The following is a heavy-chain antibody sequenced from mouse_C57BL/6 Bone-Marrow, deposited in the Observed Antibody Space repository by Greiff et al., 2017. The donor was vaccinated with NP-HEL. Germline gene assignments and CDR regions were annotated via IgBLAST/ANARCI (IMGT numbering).Heavy chain of an antibody. V-gene: IGHV1-81*01. J-gene: IGHJ3*01. D-gene: IGHD1-1*01. CDR2: IYPRSGNT. CDR1: GYTFTSYG. Sequence: VKLMESGAELARPGASVKLSCKASGYTFTSYGISWVKQRTGQGLEWIGEIYPRSGNTYYNEKFKGKATLTADKSSSTAYMELRSLTSEDSAVYFCARLREDYGSPFAYWGQGTLVTVSA. CDR3: ARLREDYGSPFAY.